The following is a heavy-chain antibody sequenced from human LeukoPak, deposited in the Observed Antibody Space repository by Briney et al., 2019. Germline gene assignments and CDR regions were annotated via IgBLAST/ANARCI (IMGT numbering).Heavy chain of an antibody. J-gene: IGHJ4*02. CDR3: ARELYGDFDY. D-gene: IGHD4-17*01. CDR1: GFTFSSYS. V-gene: IGHV3-48*01. CDR2: ISSSSSTI. Sequence: PGGSLRLSCAASGFTFSSYSMNWVHQAPGKGLEWVSYISSSSSTIYYADSVKGRFTISRDNAKNSLYLQTNSLRAEDTAVYYCARELYGDFDYWGQGTLVTVSS.